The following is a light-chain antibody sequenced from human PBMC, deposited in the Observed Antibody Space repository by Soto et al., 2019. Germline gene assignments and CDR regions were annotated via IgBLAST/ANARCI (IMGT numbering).Light chain of an antibody. CDR2: GTS. CDR3: QQYGSSPRR. CDR1: QSVSRSY. V-gene: IGKV3-20*01. Sequence: EIVLTQSPVTLSLSPGARATLSCRASQSVSRSYLAWYQQKPGQAPRLLIYGTSIRATGIPYKFSGRGFGTDLTLTISRLEPEDFEVYYCQQYGSSPRRFGQGTKVEIK. J-gene: IGKJ1*01.